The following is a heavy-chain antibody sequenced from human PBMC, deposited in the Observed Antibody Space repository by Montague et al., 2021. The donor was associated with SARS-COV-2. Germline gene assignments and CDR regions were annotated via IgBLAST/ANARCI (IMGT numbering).Heavy chain of an antibody. CDR1: GYSISSGYH. D-gene: IGHD2-15*01. CDR2: ISHSGST. CDR3: ARERGYCSGGSCYSGWFDP. J-gene: IGHJ5*02. V-gene: IGHV4-38-2*02. Sequence: SETLSLTCTVYGYSISSGYHWGCIRQPPGKGLEWIGSISHSGSTYYNPSLKSRVTISVDTSKNQFSLKLSSVTAADTAVYYCARERGYCSGGSCYSGWFDPWGQGTLVTVSS.